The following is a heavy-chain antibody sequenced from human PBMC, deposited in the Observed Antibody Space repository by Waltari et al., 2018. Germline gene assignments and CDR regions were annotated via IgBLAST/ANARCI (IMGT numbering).Heavy chain of an antibody. CDR2: IYYSGST. CDR1: GGSISSYY. J-gene: IGHJ3*02. CDR3: ARGRDTAMDPPGDAFDI. V-gene: IGHV4-59*01. Sequence: QVQLQESGPGLVKPSETLSLTCTVSGGSISSYYWSWIRQPPGKGLEWIGYIYYSGSTNYNPSLKSRVTISVDTSKNQFSLKLSSVTAADTAVYYCARGRDTAMDPPGDAFDIWGQGTMVTVSS. D-gene: IGHD5-18*01.